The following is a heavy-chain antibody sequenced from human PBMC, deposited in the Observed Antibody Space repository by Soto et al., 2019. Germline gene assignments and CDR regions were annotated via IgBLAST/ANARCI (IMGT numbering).Heavy chain of an antibody. Sequence: SSETLSLTCTVSGGSISSYYWSWTRQPPGKGLEWIGYIYYSGSTNYNPSLKSRVTISVDTSKNQFSLKLSSVTAADTAVYYCATNDMFAAFDIWGQGTMVTVSS. J-gene: IGHJ3*02. V-gene: IGHV4-59*01. CDR1: GGSISSYY. D-gene: IGHD3-10*02. CDR3: ATNDMFAAFDI. CDR2: IYYSGST.